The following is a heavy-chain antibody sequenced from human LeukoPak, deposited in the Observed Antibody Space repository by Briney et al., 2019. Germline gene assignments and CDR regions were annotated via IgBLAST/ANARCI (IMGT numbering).Heavy chain of an antibody. J-gene: IGHJ6*03. D-gene: IGHD6-13*01. CDR2: INHSGST. V-gene: IGHV4-34*01. Sequence: PSETLSLTCAVYGGSFSGYYWSWIRQPPGKGLEWIGEINHSGSTNYNPSLKSRVTISVDTSKNQFSLKLSSVTAADTAVYYCARGRGIAAAGILPYYYYYYMDVWGKGTTVTVSS. CDR3: ARGRGIAAAGILPYYYYYYMDV. CDR1: GGSFSGYY.